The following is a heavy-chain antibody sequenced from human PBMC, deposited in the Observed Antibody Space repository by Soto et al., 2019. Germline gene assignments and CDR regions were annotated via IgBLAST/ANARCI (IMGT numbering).Heavy chain of an antibody. Sequence: SETLSLTCSVSGGSISGSNHYWNWIRQSPGKGPEWIGYIFSSGNTYNNPSLNTRAALSVDTFKNQFSLMLTSVTAADTAVYYCARAKLGELLLLDFWGQGIMVTVYS. CDR1: GGSISGSNHY. CDR2: IFSSGNT. V-gene: IGHV4-30-4*01. CDR3: ARAKLGELLLLDF. D-gene: IGHD3-16*01. J-gene: IGHJ4*02.